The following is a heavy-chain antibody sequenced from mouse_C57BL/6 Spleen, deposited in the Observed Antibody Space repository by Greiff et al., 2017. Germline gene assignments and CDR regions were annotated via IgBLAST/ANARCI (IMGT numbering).Heavy chain of an antibody. CDR1: GFNIKDDY. CDR2: IDPANGDT. V-gene: IGHV14-4*01. D-gene: IGHD1-1*01. J-gene: IGHJ3*01. Sequence: VQLQQSGAELVRPGASVKLSCTASGFNIKDDYMHWVKQRPEQGLEWIGWIDPANGDTEYASKFQGKATITADTSSNTAYLQLSSLTSEDTAVYYFTTRGYGSRPFAYWGQGTLVTVSA. CDR3: TTRGYGSRPFAY.